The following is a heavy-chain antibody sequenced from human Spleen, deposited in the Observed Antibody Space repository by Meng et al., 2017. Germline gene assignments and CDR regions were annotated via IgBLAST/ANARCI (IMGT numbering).Heavy chain of an antibody. D-gene: IGHD6-19*01. CDR1: GGSISTSGYY. Sequence: QLQESGPGLVKPSEALSLTCSVSGGSISTSGYYWGWIRQPPGKGLAWIGGIGHSGITYYTPSLKSRVTVSIDTSKSQFSLKLTYVTAADTAVYYCVRSSGWVRTGFDPWGQGTLVTVSS. J-gene: IGHJ5*02. V-gene: IGHV4-39*01. CDR3: VRSSGWVRTGFDP. CDR2: IGHSGIT.